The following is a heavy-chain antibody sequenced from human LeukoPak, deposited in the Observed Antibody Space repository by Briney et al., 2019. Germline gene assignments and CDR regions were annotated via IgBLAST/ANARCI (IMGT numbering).Heavy chain of an antibody. V-gene: IGHV3-74*03. J-gene: IGHJ4*02. CDR3: VRDRVGPDY. CDR2: ITDDATT. CDR1: GFTFTSAW. Sequence: GGSLRLSCAASGFTFTSAWMHWVRLAPGTGLVWVSRITDDATTTYADSVRGRFTISRDNAKNILYLQMNSLGAEDTAVYYCVRDRVGPDYWGQGTLVTVSS. D-gene: IGHD1-26*01.